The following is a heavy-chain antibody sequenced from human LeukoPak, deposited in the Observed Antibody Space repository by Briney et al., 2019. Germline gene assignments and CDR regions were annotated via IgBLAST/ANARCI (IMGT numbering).Heavy chain of an antibody. CDR3: ASQYGSGSYYGY. D-gene: IGHD3-10*01. CDR1: GGSLSGYY. J-gene: IGHJ4*02. Sequence: RPSETLSLTCGVCGGSLSGYYWSWIRQPPGKGLEWIGEINHSGSTNYNPSLKSRVTISVDTSKNQFSLRLSSVTVADTAVYYCASQYGSGSYYGYWGQGTLVTVSS. CDR2: INHSGST. V-gene: IGHV4-34*01.